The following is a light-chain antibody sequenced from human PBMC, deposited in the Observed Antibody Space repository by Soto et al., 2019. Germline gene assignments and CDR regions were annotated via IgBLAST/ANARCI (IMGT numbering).Light chain of an antibody. CDR1: QSISSY. V-gene: IGKV1-39*01. J-gene: IGKJ1*01. CDR2: AAS. CDR3: QQSYSTT. Sequence: IQMTQSPSSLSASLVDRVTITCRASQSISSYLNWYQQKPGKAPKLLIYAASSLQSGVPSRFSGSGSGTDFTLTISSLQPEDFATYYCQQSYSTTFGQGTKVDIK.